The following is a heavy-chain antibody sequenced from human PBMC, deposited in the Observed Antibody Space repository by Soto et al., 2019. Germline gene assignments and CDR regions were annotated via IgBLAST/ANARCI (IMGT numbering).Heavy chain of an antibody. V-gene: IGHV4-4*02. CDR2: IYHSGST. CDR1: GGSISSINW. D-gene: IGHD3-16*01. CDR3: ARGGGPDLAYGMDV. Sequence: QVQLQESGPGLVKPSGTLSLTCAVSGGSISSINWWSWVRQPPGEGLKWIGEIYHSGSTTYNPSLKSRVTISVDKSKNQFSLKWKPVTAADTAIYYWARGGGPDLAYGMDVWGQGTTVSVSS. J-gene: IGHJ6*02.